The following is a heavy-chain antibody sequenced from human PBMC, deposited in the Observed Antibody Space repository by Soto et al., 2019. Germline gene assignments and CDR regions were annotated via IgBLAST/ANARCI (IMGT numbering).Heavy chain of an antibody. Sequence: PSETLSLTCAVYGASLSDNYCNWLRQPPGKGLEWIGEINHSGNTNYNPSLNSRLTMSVDRSKSQFSMKLASVTAADTAVYYCARGVGGSGLNWFDPWGQGTLVTVSS. D-gene: IGHD6-19*01. V-gene: IGHV4-34*01. CDR3: ARGVGGSGLNWFDP. CDR2: INHSGNT. J-gene: IGHJ5*02. CDR1: GASLSDNY.